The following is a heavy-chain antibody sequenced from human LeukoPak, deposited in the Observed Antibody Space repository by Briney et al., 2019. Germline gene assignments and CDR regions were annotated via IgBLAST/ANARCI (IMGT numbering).Heavy chain of an antibody. J-gene: IGHJ4*02. CDR3: ASFETVAAYPFDY. Sequence: PGGSPRLSCAASGFTFSSYSMNWVRQAPGKGLEWVSSISGNSIYIYYADSVKGRFTISRDNAKNSLYLQMSSLRVADTAVYYCASFETVAAYPFDYWGQGTLVTVSS. V-gene: IGHV3-21*01. CDR2: ISGNSIYI. D-gene: IGHD6-19*01. CDR1: GFTFSSYS.